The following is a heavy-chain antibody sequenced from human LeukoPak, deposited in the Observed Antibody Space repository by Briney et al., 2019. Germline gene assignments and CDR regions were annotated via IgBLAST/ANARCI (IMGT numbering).Heavy chain of an antibody. CDR1: GGSISTYY. Sequence: PSETLSLTCTVSGGSISTYYWSWIRQPAGKGLEWIGRIYSSGSTNYNPSLKSRVTMSVDTSKNQFSLKLSSVTAADTAVYYCARGTVGYCSGGSCQGWFDPWGQGTLVTVSS. CDR3: ARGTVGYCSGGSCQGWFDP. D-gene: IGHD2-15*01. V-gene: IGHV4-4*07. CDR2: IYSSGST. J-gene: IGHJ5*02.